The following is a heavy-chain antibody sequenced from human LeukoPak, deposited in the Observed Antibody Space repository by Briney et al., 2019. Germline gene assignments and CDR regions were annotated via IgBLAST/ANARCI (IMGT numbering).Heavy chain of an antibody. D-gene: IGHD3-10*01. J-gene: IGHJ5*02. CDR2: ISASGST. Sequence: PSETLSLTCSVSGDSISYFYWSWIRQAAGKGLEWIGRISASGSTDYNASLKSRVTMSVDTSKNQLSLKVISVTAADTAVYYCARSTRSWFDPWGQGTLVTVSS. V-gene: IGHV4-4*07. CDR1: GDSISYFY. CDR3: ARSTRSWFDP.